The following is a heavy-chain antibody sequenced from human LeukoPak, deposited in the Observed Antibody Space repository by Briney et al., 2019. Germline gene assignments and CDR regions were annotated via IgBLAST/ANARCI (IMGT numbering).Heavy chain of an antibody. J-gene: IGHJ4*02. CDR3: AKDHTRTVTTTNLDY. V-gene: IGHV3-30*02. Sequence: GGSLRLSCAASGFTFSSYGMHWVRQAPGKGLEWVAFIRYDGSNKYYADSVKGRFTISRDNSKNTLYLQMNSLRAEDTAVYYCAKDHTRTVTTTNLDYWGQGTLVTVSS. CDR1: GFTFSSYG. CDR2: IRYDGSNK. D-gene: IGHD4-11*01.